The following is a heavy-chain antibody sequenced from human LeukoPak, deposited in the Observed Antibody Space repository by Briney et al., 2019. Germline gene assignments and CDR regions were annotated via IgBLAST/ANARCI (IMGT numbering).Heavy chain of an antibody. CDR1: GGSISSSSYY. CDR3: ARPNYGSGSHWFDP. CDR2: INHSGST. Sequence: SETLSLTCTVSGGSISSSSYYWSWIRQPPGKGLEWIGEINHSGSTNYNPSLKSRVTISVDTSKNQFSLKLSSVTAADTAVYYCARPNYGSGSHWFDPWGQGTLVTVSS. D-gene: IGHD3-10*01. V-gene: IGHV4-39*07. J-gene: IGHJ5*02.